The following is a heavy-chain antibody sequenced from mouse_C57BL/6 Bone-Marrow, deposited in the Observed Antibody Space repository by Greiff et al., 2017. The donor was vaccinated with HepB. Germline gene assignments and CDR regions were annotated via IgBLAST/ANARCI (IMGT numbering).Heavy chain of an antibody. V-gene: IGHV1-64*01. CDR2: IHPNSGST. J-gene: IGHJ4*01. CDR1: GYTFTSYW. D-gene: IGHD1-1*01. CDR3: ARGFDYYGSSVYAMDY. Sequence: VQLQQPGAELVKPGASVKLSCKASGYTFTSYWMHWVNQRPGQGLEWIGMIHPNSGSTNYNEKFKSKATLTVDKSSSTAYMQLSSLTSEDSAVYYCARGFDYYGSSVYAMDYWGQGTSVTVSS.